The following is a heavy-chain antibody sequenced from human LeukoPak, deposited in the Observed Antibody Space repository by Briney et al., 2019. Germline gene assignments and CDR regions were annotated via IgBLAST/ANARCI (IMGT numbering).Heavy chain of an antibody. CDR2: INHTGST. CDR1: GGSFSGYY. J-gene: IGHJ4*02. CDR3: GITMVRGVIIYGIDY. V-gene: IGHV4-34*01. Sequence: SETLSLTCAVYGGSFSGYYWSWIRQPPGKGLEWIGEINHTGSTNYNPSLKSRVTISVDTSKNQFSLKLSSVTAADTAVYCCGITMVRGVIIYGIDYWGQGTLVTVSS. D-gene: IGHD3-10*01.